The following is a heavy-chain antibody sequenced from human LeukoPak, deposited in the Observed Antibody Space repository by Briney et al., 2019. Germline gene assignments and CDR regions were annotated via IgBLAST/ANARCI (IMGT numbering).Heavy chain of an antibody. J-gene: IGHJ3*02. Sequence: GESLKISCKGSGYSFTSYWIGWARQMPGKGLEWMGIIYPGDSDTRYSPSFQGQVTISADKSISTAYLQWSSLRASDTAMYYCAKGGSTIFGVGDAFDIWGQGTMVTVSS. CDR1: GYSFTSYW. V-gene: IGHV5-51*01. CDR2: IYPGDSDT. CDR3: AKGGSTIFGVGDAFDI. D-gene: IGHD3-3*01.